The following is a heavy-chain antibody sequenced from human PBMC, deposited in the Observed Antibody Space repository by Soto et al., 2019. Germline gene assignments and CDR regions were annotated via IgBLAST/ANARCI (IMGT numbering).Heavy chain of an antibody. Sequence: SETLSLTCAVYGGSFSGYYWSWIRQPPGKGLEWIGEINHSGSTNYNPSLKSRVTISVDTSKNQFSLKLSSVTAADTAMYYCARVSARTLRYFDWLSANYYYGMDVWGQGTTVTVSS. CDR1: GGSFSGYY. D-gene: IGHD3-9*01. V-gene: IGHV4-34*01. CDR2: INHSGST. J-gene: IGHJ6*02. CDR3: ARVSARTLRYFDWLSANYYYGMDV.